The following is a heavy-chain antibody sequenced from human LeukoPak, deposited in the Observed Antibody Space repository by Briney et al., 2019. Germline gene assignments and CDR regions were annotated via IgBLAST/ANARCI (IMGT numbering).Heavy chain of an antibody. J-gene: IGHJ4*02. D-gene: IGHD6-19*01. CDR2: ISAYNGNT. Sequence: GASFNVSFKPSVYNFTSYDISWVRQAPGQGVEWMGWISAYNGNTNYAQKLQGRVTMTTDTSTSTAYMELRSLRSDDTAVYYCAREGSSGWPDYWGQGTLVTVSS. V-gene: IGHV1-18*01. CDR1: VYNFTSYD. CDR3: AREGSSGWPDY.